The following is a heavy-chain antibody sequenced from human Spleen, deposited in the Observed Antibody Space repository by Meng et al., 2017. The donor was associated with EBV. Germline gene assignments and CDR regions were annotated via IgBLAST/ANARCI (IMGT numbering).Heavy chain of an antibody. CDR2: IYDSGSA. Sequence: QVQLQESGSGLVKASETLSLMCTVSGGSVSSGIYYWSWIRQPPGKGLEWIGYIYDSGSANYNPSLKSRVTISIDMSKNQFSLKLSSVTAADTAVYYCATVDYGDYEFDYWGQGTLVTVAS. D-gene: IGHD4-17*01. CDR1: GGSVSSGIYY. J-gene: IGHJ4*02. CDR3: ATVDYGDYEFDY. V-gene: IGHV4-61*01.